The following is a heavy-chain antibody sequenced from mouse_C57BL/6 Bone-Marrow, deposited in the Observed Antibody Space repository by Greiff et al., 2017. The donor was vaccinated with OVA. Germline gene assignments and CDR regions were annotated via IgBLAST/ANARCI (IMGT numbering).Heavy chain of an antibody. CDR2: ISYDGSN. CDR3: ARDEGNWFAY. Sequence: EVKLQESGPGLVKPSQSLSLTCSVTGYSITSGYYWNWIRQFPGNKLEWMGYISYDGSNNYNPSLKNRISITRDTSKNQFFLKLNSVTTEDTATYYCARDEGNWFAYWGQETLVTVSA. V-gene: IGHV3-6*01. CDR1: GYSITSGYY. J-gene: IGHJ3*01. D-gene: IGHD2-1*01.